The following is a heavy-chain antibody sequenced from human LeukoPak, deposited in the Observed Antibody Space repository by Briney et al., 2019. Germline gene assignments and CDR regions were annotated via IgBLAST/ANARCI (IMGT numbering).Heavy chain of an antibody. Sequence: GRSLRLSCAASGFTFSSYGMHGVRQAPGKGLEWVAVIWYDGSNKYYAGSVKGRFTISRDNSKNTLYLQMNSLRAEDTAVYYCASSTLYGARDYWGQGTLVTVSS. J-gene: IGHJ4*02. CDR2: IWYDGSNK. D-gene: IGHD4-17*01. V-gene: IGHV3-33*01. CDR1: GFTFSSYG. CDR3: ASSTLYGARDY.